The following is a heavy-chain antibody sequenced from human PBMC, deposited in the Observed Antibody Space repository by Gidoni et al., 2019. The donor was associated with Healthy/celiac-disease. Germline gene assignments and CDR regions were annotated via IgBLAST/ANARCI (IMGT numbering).Heavy chain of an antibody. V-gene: IGHV3-7*01. J-gene: IGHJ4*02. CDR1: GFTFSSYW. CDR2: IQQDGSEK. CDR3: ARAGVVAALFDS. D-gene: IGHD2-15*01. Sequence: EVQLVASGGGLVRPGGSLRPSCEAYGFTFSSYWMSWVRQAPGKGLEWVANIQQDGSEKYYVGSVKGRFTISRDNAKNSLYLQLNSLGAEDTAVYYCARAGVVAALFDSWGQGTLVTVSS.